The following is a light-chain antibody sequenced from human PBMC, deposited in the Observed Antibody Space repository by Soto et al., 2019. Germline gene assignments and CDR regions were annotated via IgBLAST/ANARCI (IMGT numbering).Light chain of an antibody. J-gene: IGKJ5*01. V-gene: IGKV1-5*03. CDR2: KAS. CDR3: QQYNNWPPTT. Sequence: IHMTQSTSTLSGSVGNRVTITCRASQTISSWLAWYQQKPGKAPKLLVYKASTLKSGVPSRFSGRGCGTDFTLTISSLQPEDFAVYYCQQYNNWPPTTFGQGTRLEIK. CDR1: QTISSW.